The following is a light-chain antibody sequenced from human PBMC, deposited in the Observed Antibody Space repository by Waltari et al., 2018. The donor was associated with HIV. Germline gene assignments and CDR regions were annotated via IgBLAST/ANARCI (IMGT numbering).Light chain of an antibody. V-gene: IGLV3-21*04. CDR3: QVWDSSGNQYV. J-gene: IGLJ1*01. CDR2: YDS. CDR1: YIGSKS. Sequence: SYVLTQPPSVSVAPGKTARITCGGTYIGSKSVHWYQQKPGQAPVLVIDYDSDRPSGIPERFSGANSGNTATLTISRVEVGDEGDYYCQVWDSSGNQYVFGTGTKVTVL.